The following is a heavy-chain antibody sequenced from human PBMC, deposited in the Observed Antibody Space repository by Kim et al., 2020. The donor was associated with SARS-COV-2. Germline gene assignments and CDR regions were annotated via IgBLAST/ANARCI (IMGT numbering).Heavy chain of an antibody. V-gene: IGHV4-39*01. CDR1: GGSIRSSSYY. J-gene: IGHJ4*02. D-gene: IGHD3-9*01. Sequence: SETLSLTCIVSGGSIRSSSYYWGWIRQPPGKGLEWIGNIHYSGTTYQNASLRGRITMSVDTSKNQFSLNLSSVTAADTAVYYCARLVRYYDWRIDSWGQGALDTVSS. CDR2: IHYSGTT. CDR3: ARLVRYYDWRIDS.